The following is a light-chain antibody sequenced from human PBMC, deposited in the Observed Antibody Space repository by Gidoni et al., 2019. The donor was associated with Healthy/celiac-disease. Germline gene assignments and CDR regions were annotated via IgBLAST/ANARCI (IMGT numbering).Light chain of an antibody. CDR2: SND. CDR3: AAWDASLTGWV. CDR1: SSNIGGNI. J-gene: IGLJ3*02. V-gene: IGLV1-44*01. Sequence: QPVLTQPPSTSGTPGQRVTISCSGSSSNIGGNIVNWYKQLPGTAPRLLMYSNDQRPSGVPDRFSGSKSGTSASLAISGLQSEDEADYYCAAWDASLTGWVFGGGTKLTV.